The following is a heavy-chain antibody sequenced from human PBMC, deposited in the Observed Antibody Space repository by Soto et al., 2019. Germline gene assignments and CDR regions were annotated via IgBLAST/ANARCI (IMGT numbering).Heavy chain of an antibody. CDR3: ARHRIVVVPAVNYGMDV. J-gene: IGHJ6*02. Sequence: PGESLKISCKGSGYSFTSYWISWVRQMPGKGLEWMGRIDPSDSYTNYSPSFQGHVTISADKSISTAYLQWSSLKASDTAMYYCARHRIVVVPAVNYGMDVWGQGTTVTAP. CDR2: IDPSDSYT. D-gene: IGHD2-2*01. CDR1: GYSFTSYW. V-gene: IGHV5-10-1*01.